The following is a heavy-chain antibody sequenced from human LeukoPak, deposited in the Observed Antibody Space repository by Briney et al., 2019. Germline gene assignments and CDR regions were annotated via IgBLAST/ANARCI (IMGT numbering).Heavy chain of an antibody. D-gene: IGHD5-18*01. J-gene: IGHJ5*02. V-gene: IGHV1-46*01. Sequence: ASVKVSCKASGYIFTSYFMHWVGQPPEQGLEWMGLFNPVGGSTRYAQKFQGRVTMTRDMSTSTVYMELSSLRSEDTAVYYCARALPHRRLMDTTMEQHWFDPWGQGTLVTVSS. CDR3: ARALPHRRLMDTTMEQHWFDP. CDR1: GYIFTSYF. CDR2: FNPVGGST.